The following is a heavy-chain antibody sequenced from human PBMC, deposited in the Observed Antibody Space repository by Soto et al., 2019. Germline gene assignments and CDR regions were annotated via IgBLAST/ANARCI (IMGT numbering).Heavy chain of an antibody. CDR2: IKQDGSEK. CDR1: GFTFSSYW. J-gene: IGHJ5*02. V-gene: IGHV3-7*01. CDR3: ARDVPRITIFGYNWFDP. Sequence: PGGSLRLSCAASGFTFSSYWMSWVRQAPGKGLEWVANIKQDGSEKYYVDSVKGRFTIPRDNAKNSLYLQMNSLGAEDTAVYYCARDVPRITIFGYNWFDPWGQGTLVTVSS. D-gene: IGHD3-3*01.